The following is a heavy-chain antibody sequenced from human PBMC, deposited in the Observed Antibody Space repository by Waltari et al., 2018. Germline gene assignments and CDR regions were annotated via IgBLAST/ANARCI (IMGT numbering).Heavy chain of an antibody. V-gene: IGHV5-10-1*03. CDR1: GYSFTTYW. CDR3: ARHYYRPRGDFDF. Sequence: EVQLVQSGPEVKKTGESLRISCTGSGYSFTTYWISWVRQTPGKGLEWMGRTAPIDSYTNYSPAFQGHVTISVEKSISTAYLQWSSLRASDTAIYYCARHYYRPRGDFDFWGQGTLVTVSS. J-gene: IGHJ4*02. D-gene: IGHD3-22*01. CDR2: TAPIDSYT.